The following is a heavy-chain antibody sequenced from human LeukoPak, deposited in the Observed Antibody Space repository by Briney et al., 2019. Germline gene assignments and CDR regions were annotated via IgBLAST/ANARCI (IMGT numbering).Heavy chain of an antibody. CDR3: ARNIQPDY. CDR1: GGSISSYY. Sequence: PSETLSLTCTVSGGSISSYYWSSLRQPPEKGLEWIGYIYYSGSTNYNPSLKSRVTISVDTSKNQFSLKLSSVTAADTAVYYCARNIQPDYWGQGTLVTVSS. D-gene: IGHD5-18*01. J-gene: IGHJ4*02. V-gene: IGHV4-59*01. CDR2: IYYSGST.